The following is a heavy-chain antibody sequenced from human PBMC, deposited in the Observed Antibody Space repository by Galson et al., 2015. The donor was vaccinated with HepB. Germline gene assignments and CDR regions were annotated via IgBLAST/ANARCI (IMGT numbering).Heavy chain of an antibody. CDR1: GYTLTELS. Sequence: SVKVSCKVSGYTLTELSMHWVRQAPGKGLEWMGGFDPEDGETIYAQKFQGRVTMTEDTSTDTAYMELSSLRPEGTAVYYCATAYGSGSYFPPTGYYYGMDVWGQGTTVTVSS. CDR3: ATAYGSGSYFPPTGYYYGMDV. V-gene: IGHV1-24*01. D-gene: IGHD3-10*01. CDR2: FDPEDGET. J-gene: IGHJ6*02.